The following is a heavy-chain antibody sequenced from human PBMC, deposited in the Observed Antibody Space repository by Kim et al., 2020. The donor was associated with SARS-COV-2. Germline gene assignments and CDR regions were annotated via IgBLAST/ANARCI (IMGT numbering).Heavy chain of an antibody. CDR1: GFTFSNAW. CDR3: TTRYYYDSRVDY. D-gene: IGHD3-22*01. J-gene: IGHJ4*02. V-gene: IGHV3-15*01. CDR2: IKSKTDGGTT. Sequence: GGSLRLSCAASGFTFSNAWMSWVRQAPGKGLEWVGRIKSKTDGGTTDYAAPVKGRFTISRDDSKNTLYMQMNSRKTEDTAVYYCTTRYYYDSRVDYWGQGTLVTVSS.